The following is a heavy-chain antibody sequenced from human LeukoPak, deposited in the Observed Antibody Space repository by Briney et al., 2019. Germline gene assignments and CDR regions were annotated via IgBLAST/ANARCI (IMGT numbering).Heavy chain of an antibody. CDR3: AKDQYDRSGVFDY. J-gene: IGHJ4*02. D-gene: IGHD3-22*01. CDR1: GFSVSNNY. CDR2: ISGSGDST. Sequence: LSGGSLRLSCAASGFSVSNNYMSWVRQAPGKGLEWVSAISGSGDSTYYADSVKGRFTISRDNSKNTLYLQMNSLRAEDTAVYYCAKDQYDRSGVFDYWGQGTLATVSA. V-gene: IGHV3-23*01.